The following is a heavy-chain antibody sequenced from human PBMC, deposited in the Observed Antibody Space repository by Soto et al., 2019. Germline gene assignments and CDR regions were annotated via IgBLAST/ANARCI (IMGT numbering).Heavy chain of an antibody. CDR2: ISYDGSNK. V-gene: IGHV3-30-3*01. J-gene: IGHJ4*02. Sequence: SCKASGYTFTSYAMHWVRQAPGKGLEWVAVISYDGSNKYYADSVKGRFTISRDNSKNTLYLQMNSLRAEDTAVYYCARSIGHGGSGGYFDYWGQGTLVTVSS. CDR3: ARSIGHGGSGGYFDY. D-gene: IGHD2-15*01. CDR1: GYTFTSYA.